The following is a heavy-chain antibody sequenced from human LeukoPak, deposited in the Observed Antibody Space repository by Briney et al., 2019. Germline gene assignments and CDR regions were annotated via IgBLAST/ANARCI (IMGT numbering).Heavy chain of an antibody. Sequence: PGGSLRLSCAASGFNVSSNYISWVRQAPGKGLEWVSVIYSDGSTKYADSVKARFTISRDDSKNTVYLQMNSLRVEDTALYYCARATLDNWGQGTLVTVSS. CDR3: ARATLDN. CDR2: IYSDGST. V-gene: IGHV3-53*01. J-gene: IGHJ4*02. CDR1: GFNVSSNY.